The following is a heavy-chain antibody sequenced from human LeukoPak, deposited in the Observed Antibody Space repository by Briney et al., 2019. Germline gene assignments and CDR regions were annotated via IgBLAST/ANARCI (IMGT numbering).Heavy chain of an antibody. CDR1: GYTFTSYY. V-gene: IGHV1-46*01. CDR3: ARDPVAGPPYYFDY. CDR2: INPSGGCT. J-gene: IGHJ4*02. D-gene: IGHD6-19*01. Sequence: ASVTVSCKASGYTFTSYYMHWVRQAPGQGLEWMGIINPSGGCTSYAQKFQGRVTMTRNTSTSTVYMELSSLRSEDTAVYYCARDPVAGPPYYFDYWGQGTLVTVSS.